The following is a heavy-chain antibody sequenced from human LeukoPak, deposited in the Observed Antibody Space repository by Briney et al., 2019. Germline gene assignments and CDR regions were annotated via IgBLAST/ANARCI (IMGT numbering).Heavy chain of an antibody. Sequence: GGSLRLSCAASGFTLSSYAMSWVRQAPGKGLEWVSAISGSGGSTYYADSVKGRFTISRDNSKNTLYLQMNSLRAEDTAVYYCAKGLGEWELLLPFDYWGQGTLVTVSS. D-gene: IGHD1-26*01. CDR3: AKGLGEWELLLPFDY. CDR2: ISGSGGST. V-gene: IGHV3-23*01. J-gene: IGHJ4*02. CDR1: GFTLSSYA.